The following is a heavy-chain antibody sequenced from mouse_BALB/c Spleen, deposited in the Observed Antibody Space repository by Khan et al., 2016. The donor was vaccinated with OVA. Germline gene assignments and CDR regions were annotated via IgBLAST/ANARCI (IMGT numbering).Heavy chain of an antibody. CDR1: GYTFINYW. CDR2: INPSTGYT. Sequence: QVQLKQSGAELAKPGASVKMSCKASGYTFINYWILWVKQRPGQGLEWIGYINPSTGYTAYNQNFKDKATLTADKSSSTAYMQLRSLTSEDSAVYYCARRGLRWDFDYWGQGTTLTVSS. CDR3: ARRGLRWDFDY. J-gene: IGHJ2*01. V-gene: IGHV1-7*01. D-gene: IGHD1-1*01.